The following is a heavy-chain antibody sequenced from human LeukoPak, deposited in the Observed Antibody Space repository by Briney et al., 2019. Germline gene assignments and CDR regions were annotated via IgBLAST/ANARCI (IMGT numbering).Heavy chain of an antibody. CDR1: GFTFSSYG. CDR3: AKDQYSSSSSTFDQ. V-gene: IGHV3-30*02. CDR2: IRYDGSNE. J-gene: IGHJ4*02. D-gene: IGHD6-6*01. Sequence: GGSLRLSCAASGFTFSSYGMHWVRQAPGKGLEWVAFIRYDGSNEYYADSVKGRFTISRDNSKNTLYLQMNSLRPEDTAVYYCAKDQYSSSSSTFDQWGQGTLVTVSS.